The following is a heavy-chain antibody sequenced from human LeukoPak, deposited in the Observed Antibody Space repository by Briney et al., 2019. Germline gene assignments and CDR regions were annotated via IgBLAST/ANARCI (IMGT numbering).Heavy chain of an antibody. D-gene: IGHD3-10*01. CDR3: ARVSGGSGSYYCDY. CDR1: GGSINSRDHF. Sequence: SETLSLTCTVSGGSINSRDHFWGWVRQPPWKGLGWIGSIYQIGCTYYIPSLNSRVTISVDTSKNQFSLKLSSVTAADTAVYYCARVSGGSGSYYCDYWGQGTLVTVSS. J-gene: IGHJ4*02. V-gene: IGHV4-39*07. CDR2: IYQIGCT.